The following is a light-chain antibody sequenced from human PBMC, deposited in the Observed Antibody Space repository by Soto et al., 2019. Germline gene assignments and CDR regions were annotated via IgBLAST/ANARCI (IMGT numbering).Light chain of an antibody. Sequence: IVLLQSPATLSLSPGERATLSCRASQSVSSYLSWYQQKPGQAPRLLIYGASSRATGIPDRFSGSGSGTDFTLTISRLEPEDAAVYYCQQYGSSPITFGQATRLEI. J-gene: IGKJ5*01. CDR3: QQYGSSPIT. CDR1: QSVSSY. V-gene: IGKV3-20*01. CDR2: GAS.